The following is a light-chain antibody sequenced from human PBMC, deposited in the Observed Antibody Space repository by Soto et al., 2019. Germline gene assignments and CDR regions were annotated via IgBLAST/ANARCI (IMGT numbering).Light chain of an antibody. V-gene: IGKV3D-15*01. CDR3: QQYDNWPQT. J-gene: IGKJ1*01. Sequence: EIVMTQSPATLSLSPGERATLSCGASQSVSSSLAWYQQKPGQAPRLLIHGASIRAPGIPARFSGRGSGTEFSLTISSLQSEDFAVYYCQQYDNWPQTFGQGTKV. CDR1: QSVSSS. CDR2: GAS.